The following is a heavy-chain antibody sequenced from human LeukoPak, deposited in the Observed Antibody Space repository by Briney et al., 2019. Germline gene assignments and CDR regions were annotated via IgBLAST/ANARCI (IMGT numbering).Heavy chain of an antibody. V-gene: IGHV3-23*01. CDR1: GFTVSRSY. Sequence: GGSLRLSCAASGFTVSRSYISWVRQAPGKGLEWVSAISGSGGSTYYADSVKGRFTISRDNSKNTLYLQMNSLRAEDTAVYYCAKDRITIFGVVTTIDYWGQGTLVTVSS. D-gene: IGHD3-3*01. J-gene: IGHJ4*02. CDR2: ISGSGGST. CDR3: AKDRITIFGVVTTIDY.